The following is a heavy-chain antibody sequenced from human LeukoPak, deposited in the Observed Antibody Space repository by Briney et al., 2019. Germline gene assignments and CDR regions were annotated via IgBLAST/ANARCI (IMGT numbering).Heavy chain of an antibody. CDR1: GYTFTGYY. V-gene: IGHV1-2*02. CDR2: INPNSGGT. Sequence: GASVKVSCKASGYTFTGYYMHWVRQAPGQGLEWMGWINPNSGGTNYAQKFQGRVTMTRDTSISTAYMELSRLRSDDTAVYYCARDHSSSWYGGGDSWFDPWGQGTLVTVSS. CDR3: ARDHSSSWYGGGDSWFDP. J-gene: IGHJ5*02. D-gene: IGHD6-13*01.